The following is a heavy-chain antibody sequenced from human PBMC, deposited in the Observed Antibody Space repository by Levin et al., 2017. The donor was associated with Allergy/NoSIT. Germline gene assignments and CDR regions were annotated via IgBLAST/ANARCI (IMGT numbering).Heavy chain of an antibody. V-gene: IGHV5-51*01. CDR1: GYSFSSYW. CDR2: IHPADSDT. D-gene: IGHD3-22*01. Sequence: GESLKISCKGSGYSFSSYWIAWVRQMPGKGLEWMGVIHPADSDTRYSPSFQGQVTISADKSNSTTYLQWSSLKASDTAMYYCARRDYDSGVYWQFVHWGQGTLVTVSS. CDR3: ARRDYDSGVYWQFVH. J-gene: IGHJ4*02.